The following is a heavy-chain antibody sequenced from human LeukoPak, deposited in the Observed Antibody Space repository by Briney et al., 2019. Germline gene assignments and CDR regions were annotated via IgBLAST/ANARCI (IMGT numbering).Heavy chain of an antibody. J-gene: IGHJ4*02. CDR3: ARYDYVWGSYRLSEPMRGFDY. CDR2: INHSGST. V-gene: IGHV4-34*01. Sequence: SETLSLTCAVYGGSFSGYYWSWIRQPPGKGLEWIGEINHSGSTNYNPSLKSRVTISADTSKNQFSLKLSSVTAADTAVYYCARYDYVWGSYRLSEPMRGFDYWGQGTLVTVSS. D-gene: IGHD3-16*02. CDR1: GGSFSGYY.